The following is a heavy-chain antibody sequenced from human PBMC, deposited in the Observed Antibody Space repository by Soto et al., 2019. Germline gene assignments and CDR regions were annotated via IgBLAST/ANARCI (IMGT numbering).Heavy chain of an antibody. V-gene: IGHV1-18*01. CDR1: GYTFTSYS. J-gene: IGHJ6*02. CDR2: INAFNGNT. D-gene: IGHD6-19*01. Sequence: QVQLVQSGAEVKTPGASVKVSCKASGYTFTSYSISWMRQAPGQGLEWMGWINAFNGNTNYAPKFQGRVTMTTDTSPSIVSMAGGSLRSDDTAVYYCARDWDNSGWGGGRGMDVWGQGTTVIVSS. CDR3: ARDWDNSGWGGGRGMDV.